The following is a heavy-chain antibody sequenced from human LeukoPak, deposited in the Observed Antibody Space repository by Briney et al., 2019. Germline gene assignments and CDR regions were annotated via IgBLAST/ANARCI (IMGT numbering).Heavy chain of an antibody. Sequence: GGSLRLSCAASGFTFSTFAMIWVRQPPGKGLEWVSSIFPSGGEIHYADSVKGRSTISRDNSKNTLYLQMNSLRAEDTAVYYCANDLGWIQLYLGRGQGTLVTVSS. D-gene: IGHD5-18*01. J-gene: IGHJ4*02. CDR1: GFTFSTFA. V-gene: IGHV3-23*01. CDR3: ANDLGWIQLYLG. CDR2: IFPSGGEI.